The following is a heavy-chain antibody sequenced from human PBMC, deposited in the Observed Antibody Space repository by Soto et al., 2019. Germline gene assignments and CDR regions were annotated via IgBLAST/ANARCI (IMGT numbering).Heavy chain of an antibody. Sequence: VASVKVSCKASGDTFTSYAISWVRQAPGQGLERMGMIITICGTANYAQKFQGRVTMTADASTSTAYMELSSLRSEDTAVYYCASFDSTPRNYKYAMELWG. D-gene: IGHD3-9*01. J-gene: IGHJ6*01. CDR3: ASFDSTPRNYKYAMEL. V-gene: IGHV1-69*13. CDR2: IITICGTA. CDR1: GDTFTSYA.